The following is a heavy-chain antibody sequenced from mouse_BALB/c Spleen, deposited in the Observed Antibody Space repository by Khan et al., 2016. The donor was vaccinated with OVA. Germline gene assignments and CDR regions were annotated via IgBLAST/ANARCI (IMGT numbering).Heavy chain of an antibody. D-gene: IGHD4-1*01. Sequence: EVELVVSGGDLVKPGGSLKLSCAASGFTFSSYGMSWVRQTPDKRLEWVATISSGGDYTYYPDSVKGRFTISRDNAKNTLYLQMSSLKSEDTAMYYCASHLTGSFAYWGQGTLVTVSA. CDR1: GFTFSSYG. V-gene: IGHV5-6*01. CDR3: ASHLTGSFAY. J-gene: IGHJ3*01. CDR2: ISSGGDYT.